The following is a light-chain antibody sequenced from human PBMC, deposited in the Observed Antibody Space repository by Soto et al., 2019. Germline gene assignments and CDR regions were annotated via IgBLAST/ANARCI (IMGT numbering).Light chain of an antibody. CDR3: SSYAGSNNPVI. CDR2: EVS. V-gene: IGLV2-8*01. CDR1: SSDVGGYNY. J-gene: IGLJ2*01. Sequence: QSALTQPPSASGSPGQSVTISCTGTSSDVGGYNYVSWYQQHPGKAPKFMIYEVSKRPSGVPDRFSGSKSGNTASRTVSGRQADDEADYYCSSYAGSNNPVIFGGGTQLTVL.